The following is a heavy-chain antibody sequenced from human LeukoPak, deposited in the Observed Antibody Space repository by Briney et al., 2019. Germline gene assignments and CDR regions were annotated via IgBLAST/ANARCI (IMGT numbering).Heavy chain of an antibody. CDR3: AGRGELLRGDFDY. Sequence: SETLSLTCTVSGGSISSGGYYWSWIRQPPGKGLEWIGEINHSGSTNYNPSLKSRVTISVDTSKNQFSLKLSSVTAADTAVYYCAGRGELLRGDFDYWGQGTLVTVSS. V-gene: IGHV4-39*07. CDR1: GGSISSGGYY. D-gene: IGHD1-26*01. CDR2: INHSGST. J-gene: IGHJ4*02.